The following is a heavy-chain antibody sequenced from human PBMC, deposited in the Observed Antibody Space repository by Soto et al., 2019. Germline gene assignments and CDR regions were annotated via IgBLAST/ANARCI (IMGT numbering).Heavy chain of an antibody. V-gene: IGHV4-59*01. CDR2: IYYSGST. CDR1: GGSISSYY. J-gene: IGHJ5*02. Sequence: SETLSLTCTVSGGSISSYYWSWIRQPPGKGLEWIGYIYYSGSTNYNPSLKSRVTISVDTSKNQFSLKLSSVTAADTAVYYCAREGYSSSWYGSDNWFDPWGQGTLVTVSS. CDR3: AREGYSSSWYGSDNWFDP. D-gene: IGHD6-13*01.